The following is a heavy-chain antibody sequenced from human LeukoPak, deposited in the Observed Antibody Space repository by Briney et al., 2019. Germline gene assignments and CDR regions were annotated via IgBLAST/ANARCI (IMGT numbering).Heavy chain of an antibody. D-gene: IGHD1-1*01. V-gene: IGHV3-30-3*01. CDR3: ARGTTTGTPFDY. CDR1: GFIFSSDA. CDR2: ISYDGSNK. Sequence: GGSLRLSCAASGFIFSSDAMHWVRQGPGKGLEWVAVISYDGSNKYYVDSVKGRFTISRDNSKNTLYLQMNSLRAEDTAVYYCARGTTTGTPFDYWGQGTLVTVSS. J-gene: IGHJ4*02.